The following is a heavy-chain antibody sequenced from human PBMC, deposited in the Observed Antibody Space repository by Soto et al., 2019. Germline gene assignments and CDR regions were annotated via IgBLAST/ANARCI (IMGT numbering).Heavy chain of an antibody. CDR3: AKDQQVRGVIIDHFDY. V-gene: IGHV3-23*01. CDR1: GFTFSSYA. CDR2: ISGSGGST. J-gene: IGHJ4*02. Sequence: PGGSLRLSCAASGFTFSSYAMSWVRQAPGKGLEWVSAISGSGGSTYYADSVKGRFTISRDNSKNTLCLQMNSLRAEDTAVYYCAKDQQVRGVIIDHFDYWGQGTLVTVSS. D-gene: IGHD3-10*01.